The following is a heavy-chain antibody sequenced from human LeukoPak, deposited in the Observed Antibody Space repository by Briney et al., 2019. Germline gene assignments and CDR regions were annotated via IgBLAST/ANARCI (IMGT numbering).Heavy chain of an antibody. Sequence: GASVEVSCKASGYMFTDYFMHWVRQAPGQGPEWMGWFNPKSGDKKYAQQFQGRVTMTRDTSINTAYMEMSGLTSDDTAVYYCARAQLLTAPAGTFADIWGQGTLVTVSS. J-gene: IGHJ4*02. CDR3: ARAQLLTAPAGTFADI. V-gene: IGHV1-2*02. D-gene: IGHD6-13*01. CDR1: GYMFTDYF. CDR2: FNPKSGDK.